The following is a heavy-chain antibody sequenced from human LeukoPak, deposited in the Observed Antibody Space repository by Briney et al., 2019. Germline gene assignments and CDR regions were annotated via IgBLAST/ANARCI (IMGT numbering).Heavy chain of an antibody. J-gene: IGHJ5*02. CDR2: ISGSSNYI. CDR1: GFTFINYN. Sequence: GGSLRLSCAASGFTFINYNMNGVRQAPGKVLEWVSSISGSSNYIYYADSVKGRFTISRDNAKNSPFLQMNSLRAEDTAVYYCARGRGDMSWFDPWGQGALVTVSS. V-gene: IGHV3-21*01. CDR3: ARGRGDMSWFDP. D-gene: IGHD3-16*01.